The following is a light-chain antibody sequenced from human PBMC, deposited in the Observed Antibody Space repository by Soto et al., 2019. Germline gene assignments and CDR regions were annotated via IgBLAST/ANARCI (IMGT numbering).Light chain of an antibody. CDR3: AAWDDGLNVWV. J-gene: IGLJ3*02. Sequence: SVLTQPPSASGTPGQRVTMSCSGSSSNIGSYTVNWFQQLPGTAPKLLIYSNYHRPSGVPDRFSGSTSGTSASLAISGLQSEDEAHYYCAAWDDGLNVWVFGGGTKLTVL. CDR1: SSNIGSYT. CDR2: SNY. V-gene: IGLV1-44*01.